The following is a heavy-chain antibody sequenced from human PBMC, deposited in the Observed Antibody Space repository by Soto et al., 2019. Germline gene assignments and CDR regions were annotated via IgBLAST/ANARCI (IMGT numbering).Heavy chain of an antibody. J-gene: IGHJ3*02. CDR2: IYYSGST. CDR3: ARDGSEHTKGWRAFDI. D-gene: IGHD2-15*01. CDR1: GASISSYY. V-gene: IGHV4-59*01. Sequence: PSETLSLTCTVSGASISSYYWSWVRQPPGKGLEWIGYIYYSGSTNYNPSLKSRVTISVDTSKNQFSLKLSSVTAADTAVYYCARDGSEHTKGWRAFDIWGQGTMVTVSS.